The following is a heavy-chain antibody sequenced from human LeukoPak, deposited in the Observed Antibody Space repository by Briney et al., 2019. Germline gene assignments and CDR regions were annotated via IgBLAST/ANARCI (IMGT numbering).Heavy chain of an antibody. V-gene: IGHV3-7*01. D-gene: IGHD5-12*01. CDR1: GFSVSGIH. Sequence: PGGSLRLSCVASGFSVSGIHMNWVRQAPGKGLEWVANIKQDGSEKYYVDSVKGRFTISRDNAKNSLYLQMNSLRAEDTAVYYCAIWAPYSDYDLDYWGQGTLVTVSS. CDR2: IKQDGSEK. J-gene: IGHJ4*02. CDR3: AIWAPYSDYDLDY.